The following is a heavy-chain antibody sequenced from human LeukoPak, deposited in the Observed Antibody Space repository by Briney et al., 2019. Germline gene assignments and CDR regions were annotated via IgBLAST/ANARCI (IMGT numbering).Heavy chain of an antibody. V-gene: IGHV3-33*01. CDR2: IWYDGGNK. CDR3: ASVVTAITVFGAFDI. CDR1: GFTFSSYG. J-gene: IGHJ3*02. D-gene: IGHD2-21*02. Sequence: PGGSLRLSCAASGFTFSSYGMHWVRQAPGKGLEWVAVIWYDGGNKYYADSVKGRFTISRDNSKNTLYLQMNSLRAEDTAVYYCASVVTAITVFGAFDIWGQGTMVTVSS.